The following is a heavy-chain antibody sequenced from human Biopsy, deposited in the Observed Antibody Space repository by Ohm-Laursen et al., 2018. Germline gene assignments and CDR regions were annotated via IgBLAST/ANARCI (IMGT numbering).Heavy chain of an antibody. D-gene: IGHD5-24*01. CDR2: ISPSGATT. V-gene: IGHV1-46*01. J-gene: IGHJ6*02. CDR1: GNTFATYH. Sequence: SVKVSCKASGNTFATYHIHWVRQAPGQGLEWTGVISPSGATTSFSQKFQGRITMTRDTSTGTVYMDLNSLGSEDTAVYYCARAGVGSDGTDSYYYGMDVWGPGTTVTVSS. CDR3: ARAGVGSDGTDSYYYGMDV.